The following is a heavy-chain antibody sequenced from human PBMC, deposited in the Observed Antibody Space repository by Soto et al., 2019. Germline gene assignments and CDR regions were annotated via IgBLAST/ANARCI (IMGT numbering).Heavy chain of an antibody. J-gene: IGHJ5*02. CDR2: ISSSGDST. D-gene: IGHD2-2*01. CDR1: GFTFSTYA. CDR3: AKTGYCRGTNCYAPFDP. Sequence: GGSLRLSCAASGFTFSTYAMSWVRQAPGKGLDWVSSISSSGDSTKYADSVKGRFTISRDNSKNTLYLQMNNLRAADTAIYYCAKTGYCRGTNCYAPFDPWGQGTLVTVSS. V-gene: IGHV3-23*01.